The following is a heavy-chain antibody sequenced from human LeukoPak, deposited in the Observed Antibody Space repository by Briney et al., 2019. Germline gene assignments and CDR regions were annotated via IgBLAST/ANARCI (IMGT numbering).Heavy chain of an antibody. CDR3: ARATGTWGHDGFDI. Sequence: ASVKVSCKAYGYTFMSHGISWVRQAPGQGLEWMGWISGSSSNTNYEQRLQGRVTMTTDTSTTTAYMELRSLRSDDTAVHYCARATGTWGHDGFDIWGQGTMVTVSS. CDR1: GYTFMSHG. J-gene: IGHJ3*02. D-gene: IGHD3-16*01. V-gene: IGHV1-18*01. CDR2: ISGSSSNT.